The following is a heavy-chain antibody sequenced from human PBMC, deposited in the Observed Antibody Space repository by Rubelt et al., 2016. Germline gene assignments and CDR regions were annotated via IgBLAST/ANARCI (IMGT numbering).Heavy chain of an antibody. D-gene: IGHD3-3*01. CDR2: INHSGST. CDR3: ARLHVGVYYDFWSGVNWFDP. J-gene: IGHJ5*02. CDR1: GGSFSGYY. Sequence: QVQLQQWGAGLLKPSETLSLTCAVYGGSFSGYYWSWIRQPPGKGLEWIGEINHSGSTNYNPSLKSRVTISVDTSKNQFALKLSSVTAADTAVYYCARLHVGVYYDFWSGVNWFDPWGQGTLVTVSS. V-gene: IGHV4-34*01.